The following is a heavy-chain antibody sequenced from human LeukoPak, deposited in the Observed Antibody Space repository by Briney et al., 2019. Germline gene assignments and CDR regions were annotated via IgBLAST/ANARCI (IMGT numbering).Heavy chain of an antibody. D-gene: IGHD4-4*01. V-gene: IGHV3-23*01. J-gene: IGHJ6*02. CDR2: ISGSGGST. CDR3: AKEINDYSNYMYYYYYYGMDV. CDR1: GFTFSSYA. Sequence: GGSLRLSCAASGFTFSSYAMSWVRQAPGKGLEGVSAISGSGGSTYYADSVKGRFTISRDNSKNTLYLQMNSLRAEDTAVYYCAKEINDYSNYMYYYYYYGMDVWGQGTTVTVSS.